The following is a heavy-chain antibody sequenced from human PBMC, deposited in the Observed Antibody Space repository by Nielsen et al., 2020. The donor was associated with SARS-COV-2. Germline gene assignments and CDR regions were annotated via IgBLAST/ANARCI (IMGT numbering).Heavy chain of an antibody. CDR3: ARWGPIIAAADEYYYYYMDV. V-gene: IGHV6-1*01. CDR1: GDSVSSNSAA. D-gene: IGHD6-13*01. CDR2: TYYRSKWYN. J-gene: IGHJ6*03. Sequence: SQTLSLTCAISGDSVSSNSAAWNWIRQSPSRGLEWLGRTYYRSKWYNDYAVSVKSRITINPDTSKNQFSLQPNSVTPEDTAVYYCARWGPIIAAADEYYYYYMDVWGKGTTVTVSS.